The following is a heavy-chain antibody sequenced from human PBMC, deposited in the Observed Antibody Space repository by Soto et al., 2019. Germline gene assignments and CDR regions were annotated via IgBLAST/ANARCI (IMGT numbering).Heavy chain of an antibody. CDR1: GGSVSSTNW. Sequence: QVQLQESGPGLVEPSGTLSLTCAVSGGSVSSTNWWSWVRQPPGKGLEWIGEIYHSGSTYYIPSLKSRVNISVDKSKNQFSLRLSSVTAADPAVYFCARDRAVSARGSFDYWGQGTLVTVSS. J-gene: IGHJ4*02. CDR2: IYHSGST. V-gene: IGHV4-4*02. D-gene: IGHD6-19*01. CDR3: ARDRAVSARGSFDY.